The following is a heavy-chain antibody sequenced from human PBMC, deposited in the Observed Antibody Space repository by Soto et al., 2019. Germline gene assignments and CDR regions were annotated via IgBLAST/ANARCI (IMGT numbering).Heavy chain of an antibody. CDR2: INAGNGNT. D-gene: IGHD3-10*01. V-gene: IGHV1-3*01. Sequence: ASVKVSCKAAGYTFTSYAIQWVRQAPGQRLEWMGWINAGNGNTKYSQKFQGRVTITRDTSASTAYMELSSLRSEDTAVYYCARVELLWFGELLSPFDYWGQGTRVTVS. J-gene: IGHJ4*02. CDR3: ARVELLWFGELLSPFDY. CDR1: GYTFTSYA.